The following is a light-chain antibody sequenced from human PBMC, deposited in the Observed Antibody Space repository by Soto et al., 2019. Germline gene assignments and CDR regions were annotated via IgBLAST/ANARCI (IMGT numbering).Light chain of an antibody. CDR1: QSVSSN. Sequence: EIVMTQSPATLSVSPGERATLSCRASQSVSSNLAWYQQKPGQAPRLLIYGASTRATGIPARFSGSGYGTEFTLTISSLQSEDFAVYYCQQYNNWPYTFGQGTKLEI. CDR2: GAS. CDR3: QQYNNWPYT. J-gene: IGKJ2*01. V-gene: IGKV3-15*01.